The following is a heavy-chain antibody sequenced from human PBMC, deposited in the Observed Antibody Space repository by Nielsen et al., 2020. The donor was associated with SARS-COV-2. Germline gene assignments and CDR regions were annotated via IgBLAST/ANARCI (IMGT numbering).Heavy chain of an antibody. Sequence: GESLKISCAASGFTFSSYSMNWVRQAPGKGLEWVSVIYSGGSTYYADSVKGRFTISRHNSKNTLYLQMNSLRAEDTAVYYCASIDILTGLDYWGQGTLVTVSS. CDR3: ASIDILTGLDY. CDR2: IYSGGST. CDR1: GFTFSSYS. V-gene: IGHV3-53*04. J-gene: IGHJ4*02. D-gene: IGHD3-9*01.